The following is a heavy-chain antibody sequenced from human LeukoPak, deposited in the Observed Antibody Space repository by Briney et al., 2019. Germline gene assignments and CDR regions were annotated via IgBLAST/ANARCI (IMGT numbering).Heavy chain of an antibody. CDR2: INPNSGGT. CDR3: GRPQVTMEAFEI. V-gene: IGHV1-2*02. Sequence: ASVKVSCKASGYTFTAYYMHWVRQAPGQGLEWMGWINPNSGGTKYAQKFQGRVTMTRDTSIRTAYMDLTSLRPDDTAVYYCGRPQVTMEAFEIWGQGTMVTVSS. D-gene: IGHD4/OR15-4a*01. CDR1: GYTFTAYY. J-gene: IGHJ3*02.